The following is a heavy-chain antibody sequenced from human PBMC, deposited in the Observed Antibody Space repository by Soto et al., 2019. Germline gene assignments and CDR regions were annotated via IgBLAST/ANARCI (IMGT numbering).Heavy chain of an antibody. CDR2: ISYDGSNK. V-gene: IGHV3-30-3*01. D-gene: IGHD3-22*01. CDR1: GFTFSSYA. CDR3: ARDALNYYDSSGPGWFDP. J-gene: IGHJ5*02. Sequence: GGSLRLSCAASGFTFSSYAMHWVRQAPGKGLEWVAVISYDGSNKYYADSVKGRFTISRDNSKNTLYLQMNSLRAEDTAVYYCARDALNYYDSSGPGWFDPWGQGTLVTVS.